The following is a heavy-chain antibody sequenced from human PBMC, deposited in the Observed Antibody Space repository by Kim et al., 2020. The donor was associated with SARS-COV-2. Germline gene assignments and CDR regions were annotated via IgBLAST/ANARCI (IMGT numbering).Heavy chain of an antibody. Sequence: GGSLRLSCAASGFSFDDYAMHWVRQAPGKGLEWVSAISWHSANILYADSVKGRFTISRDNAKKTLFLQMNSLRAEDTALYYCAKDVHVASGSYMGGMDVWGQGTTVTVSS. CDR3: AKDVHVASGSYMGGMDV. CDR1: GFSFDDYA. J-gene: IGHJ6*02. CDR2: ISWHSANI. D-gene: IGHD3-10*01. V-gene: IGHV3-9*01.